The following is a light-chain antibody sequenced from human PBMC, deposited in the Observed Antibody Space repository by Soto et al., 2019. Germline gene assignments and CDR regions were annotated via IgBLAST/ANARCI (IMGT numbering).Light chain of an antibody. Sequence: QSVLTQSPSASASLGASVKLTCTLSSGHSSYAIAWHQQQPEKGPRYLMKLNSDGSHSKRDGIPDRFSGSSSGAERYLTISSLQSEDEADYYCQTWGTGPWVFGGGTKLTVL. CDR2: LNSDGSH. CDR1: SGHSSYA. J-gene: IGLJ3*02. V-gene: IGLV4-69*01. CDR3: QTWGTGPWV.